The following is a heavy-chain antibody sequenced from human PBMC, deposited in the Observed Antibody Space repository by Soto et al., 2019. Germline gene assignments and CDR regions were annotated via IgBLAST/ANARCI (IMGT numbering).Heavy chain of an antibody. V-gene: IGHV1-18*01. J-gene: IGHJ4*02. CDR2: ISPYNGNT. D-gene: IGHD2-8*01. CDR1: GYTFRNFG. CDR3: ARDRLGVSVTGGGFDS. Sequence: QVQLVQSGGEVKKPGASVKVSCKASGYTFRNFGLSWVRQAPGQGLELMGWISPYNGNTNYAQKLQGRLTMTTDTSTSTAYMELRSLRSDDTAVYYCARDRLGVSVTGGGFDSWGQGTLVTVSS.